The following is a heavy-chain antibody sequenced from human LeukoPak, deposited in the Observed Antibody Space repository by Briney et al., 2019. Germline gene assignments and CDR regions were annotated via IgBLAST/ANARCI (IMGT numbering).Heavy chain of an antibody. CDR3: TEMNDKDAFNI. Sequence: PSETLSLTCTVSGGSITNDDYYWGWIRQAPGKGLEWVGRIKSNSAGGTLDFTAPVRGRFTISRDDSKSTVYLQMNSLKAEDTAVYYCTEMNDKDAFNIWGQGTMVTVSS. V-gene: IGHV3-15*01. CDR2: IKSNSAGGTL. J-gene: IGHJ3*02. D-gene: IGHD1-1*01. CDR1: GGSITNDDYY.